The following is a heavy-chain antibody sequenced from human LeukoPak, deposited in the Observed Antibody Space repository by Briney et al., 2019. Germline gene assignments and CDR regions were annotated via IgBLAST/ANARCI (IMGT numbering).Heavy chain of an antibody. CDR1: GFTFNDNV. CDR2: ITGKSSGT. J-gene: IGHJ3*01. CDR3: AKSRDPLQLWLPDYDV. Sequence: PGGSLRLSCSASGFTFNDNVMRWVRQAPGKGLEWVSSITGKSSGTFSADSVKGRFTISRDNSKNTLFLQMDSLRADDTAMYYCAKSRDPLQLWLPDYDVWGQGTMVTVSS. D-gene: IGHD5-18*01. V-gene: IGHV3-23*05.